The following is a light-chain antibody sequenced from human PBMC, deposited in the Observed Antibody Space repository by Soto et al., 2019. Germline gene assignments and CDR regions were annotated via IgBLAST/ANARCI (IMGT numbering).Light chain of an antibody. CDR1: RRDVGAYNV. J-gene: IGLJ3*02. V-gene: IGLV2-14*01. CDR3: SAYTALSTLV. CDR2: EVR. Sequence: QSALTQPASVSGSAGQSITISCSGTRRDVGAYNVVSWYQQHPGTAPKLIIYEVRNRPSGLSSLFSGSRSGNTSSPTIAGHQSEDDDDYYCSAYTALSTLVFGGGTKVTVL.